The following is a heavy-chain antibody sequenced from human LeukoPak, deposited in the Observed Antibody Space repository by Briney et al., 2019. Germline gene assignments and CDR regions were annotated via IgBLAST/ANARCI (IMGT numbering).Heavy chain of an antibody. Sequence: GGSLRLSCAASGFTVSSYSMNWVRQAPGKGLEWVSSISSSSSYIYYADSVKGRFTISRDNAKNSLYLQMNSLRAEDTAVYYCARDHQGYCSGGSCARSYWGQGTLVTVSS. CDR2: ISSSSSYI. D-gene: IGHD2-15*01. V-gene: IGHV3-21*01. J-gene: IGHJ4*02. CDR3: ARDHQGYCSGGSCARSY. CDR1: GFTVSSYS.